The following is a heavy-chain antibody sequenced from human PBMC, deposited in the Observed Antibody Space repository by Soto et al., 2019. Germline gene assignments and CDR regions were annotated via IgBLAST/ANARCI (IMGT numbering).Heavy chain of an antibody. D-gene: IGHD3-22*01. CDR3: AKSPGIYYYYGSGYDHYDF. V-gene: IGHV3-66*01. Sequence: GGSLRLCCVAYGFTVSSNYMTWVRQAPGKGLEWVSVLYSGDSGTTFYADSVKGRFTISRDNSKNTLYLQMNSLRAEDTAVYYCAKSPGIYYYYGSGYDHYDFWGQGTLVTGSS. J-gene: IGHJ4*02. CDR1: GFTVSSNY. CDR2: LYSGDSGTT.